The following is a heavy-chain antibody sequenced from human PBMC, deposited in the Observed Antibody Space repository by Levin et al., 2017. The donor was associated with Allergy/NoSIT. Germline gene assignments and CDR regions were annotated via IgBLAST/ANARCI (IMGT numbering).Heavy chain of an antibody. Sequence: SETLSLTCTVSGGSISSPIHYWGWIRQPPGRGLEWIGSVYYSGSTSYHPSLKSRVTISVDTSKNQFSLTLSSVTAADTAVYYCARNNSLSFGESPTNWFEPWGQGTLVTVSS. CDR1: GGSISSPIHY. V-gene: IGHV4-39*07. D-gene: IGHD3-10*01. J-gene: IGHJ5*02. CDR3: ARNNSLSFGESPTNWFEP. CDR2: VYYSGST.